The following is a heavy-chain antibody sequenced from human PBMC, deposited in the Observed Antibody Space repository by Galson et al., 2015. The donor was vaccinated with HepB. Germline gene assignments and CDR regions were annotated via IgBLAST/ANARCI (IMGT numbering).Heavy chain of an antibody. V-gene: IGHV3-48*03. CDR2: ISSSGSTI. Sequence: SLRLSCAASGFTFSSYEMNWVRQAPGKGLEWVSYISSSGSTIYYADSVKGRFTISRDNAKNSLYLQMNSLRAEDTAVYYCARDLFYYYGSGSSTFYYYYYYGMDVWGQGTTVTVSS. D-gene: IGHD3-10*01. CDR1: GFTFSSYE. J-gene: IGHJ6*02. CDR3: ARDLFYYYGSGSSTFYYYYYYGMDV.